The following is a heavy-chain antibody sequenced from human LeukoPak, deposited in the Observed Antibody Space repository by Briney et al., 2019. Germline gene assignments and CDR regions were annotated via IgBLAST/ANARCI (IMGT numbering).Heavy chain of an antibody. J-gene: IGHJ4*02. CDR3: ATLAGGSFFDY. Sequence: SETLSLTCAVSGYSISSGYYWGWIRQPPGKGLEWIGSIYHSGSTYYNPSLKSRVTISADTSKNQFSLKLSSVTAADTAVYYCATLAGGSFFDYWGQGTLVTVSS. V-gene: IGHV4-38-2*01. D-gene: IGHD1-26*01. CDR2: IYHSGST. CDR1: GYSISSGYY.